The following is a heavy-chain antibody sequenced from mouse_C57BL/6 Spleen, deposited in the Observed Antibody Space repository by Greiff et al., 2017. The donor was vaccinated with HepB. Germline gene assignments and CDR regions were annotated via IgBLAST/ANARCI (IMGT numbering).Heavy chain of an antibody. D-gene: IGHD1-1*01. V-gene: IGHV1-81*01. Sequence: QVQLQQSGAELARPGASVKLSCKASGYTFTSYGISWVKQRTGQGLEWIGEIYPRSGNPYYNEKFKGKATLTADKSSSTAYMELRSLTSEASAVYFCARDYYGSSHYAMDYWGQGTSVTVSS. CDR3: ARDYYGSSHYAMDY. CDR1: GYTFTSYG. J-gene: IGHJ4*01. CDR2: IYPRSGNP.